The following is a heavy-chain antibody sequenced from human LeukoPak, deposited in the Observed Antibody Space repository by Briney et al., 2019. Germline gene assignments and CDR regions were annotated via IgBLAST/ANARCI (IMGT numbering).Heavy chain of an antibody. Sequence: GGSLRLSCAASGFTFSSYAMHWVRQAPGKGLEWVAVISYDGSNKYYADSVKGRFTISRDNSKNTLYLQMNSLRAEDTAVYYCAREGSGWYYMDVWGKGTTATVSS. CDR1: GFTFSSYA. J-gene: IGHJ6*03. D-gene: IGHD6-19*01. V-gene: IGHV3-30*04. CDR2: ISYDGSNK. CDR3: AREGSGWYYMDV.